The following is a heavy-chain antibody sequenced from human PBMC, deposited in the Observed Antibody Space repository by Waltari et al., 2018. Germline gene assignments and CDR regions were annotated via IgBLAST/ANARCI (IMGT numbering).Heavy chain of an antibody. CDR2: ITSDGTRT. CDR1: GLTFRTYW. CDR3: ASHRPGGYGMDV. J-gene: IGHJ6*02. D-gene: IGHD2-15*01. V-gene: IGHV3-74*01. Sequence: VPLVESGGGLVQPGGSLRLTCEASGLTFRTYWLCWVRQVPGKGLVWVSTITSDGTRTRCADSVKGRFTISRDNAKNTLYLQTNSLRAEDTAVYYCASHRPGGYGMDVWGHGTTVTVSS.